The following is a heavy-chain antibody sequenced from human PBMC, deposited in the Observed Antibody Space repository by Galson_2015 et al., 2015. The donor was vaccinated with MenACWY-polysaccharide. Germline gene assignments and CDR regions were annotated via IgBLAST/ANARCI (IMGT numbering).Heavy chain of an antibody. CDR3: ATQSAFYQDY. CDR2: THHSGRT. V-gene: IGHV4-4*02. J-gene: IGHJ4*02. D-gene: IGHD2-2*01. CDR1: GASIISTKW. Sequence: ETLSLTCAVSGASIISTKWWSWVRQPPGKGLEWIAETHHSGRTNYNPSLKGRVIISVDKSKNQFSLDLYSVTAADTAVYYCATQSAFYQDYWGQGTLVSVSS.